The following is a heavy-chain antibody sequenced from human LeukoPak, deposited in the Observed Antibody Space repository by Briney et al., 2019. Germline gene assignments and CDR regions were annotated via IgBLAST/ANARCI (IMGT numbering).Heavy chain of an antibody. Sequence: PGGSLRLSCAASGFTFSSYGMHWVRQAPGKGLEWVAFIRYDGSNKYYADSVKGRFTISRDNSKNTLYLQMNSLRAEDTAVYYCAKEREPGIAARALDYWGQGTLVTVSS. D-gene: IGHD6-6*01. CDR3: AKEREPGIAARALDY. J-gene: IGHJ4*02. CDR1: GFTFSSYG. V-gene: IGHV3-30*02. CDR2: IRYDGSNK.